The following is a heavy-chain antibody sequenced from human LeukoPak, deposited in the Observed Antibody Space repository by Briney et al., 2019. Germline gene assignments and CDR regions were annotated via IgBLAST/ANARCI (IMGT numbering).Heavy chain of an antibody. V-gene: IGHV2-70*11. CDR2: IDWDDDK. J-gene: IGHJ4*02. CDR1: GFSLSTSGMC. CDR3: ARIPAYYYDSSGNGY. Sequence: SGPALVKPTQTLTLTCTFSGFSLSTSGMCVSWIRQPPGKALEWLARIDWDDDKYYSTSLKTRLTISKDTSKNQVVLTMTNMDPVDTATYYCARIPAYYYDSSGNGYWGQGTLVTVSS. D-gene: IGHD3-22*01.